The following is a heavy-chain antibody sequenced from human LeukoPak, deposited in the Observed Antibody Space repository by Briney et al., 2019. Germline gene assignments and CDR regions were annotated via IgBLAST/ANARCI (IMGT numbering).Heavy chain of an antibody. J-gene: IGHJ4*02. V-gene: IGHV1-46*01. D-gene: IGHD3-22*01. Sequence: ASVKVSCKASGYTFTSYYMHWVRQAPGQGLEWMGIINPSGGSTRYAQKFQGRVTMTRDTSTSTVYMELSSLRSEDTAVYYCTKSLGGYYAFDYWGQGTLVTVSS. CDR3: TKSLGGYYAFDY. CDR2: INPSGGST. CDR1: GYTFTSYY.